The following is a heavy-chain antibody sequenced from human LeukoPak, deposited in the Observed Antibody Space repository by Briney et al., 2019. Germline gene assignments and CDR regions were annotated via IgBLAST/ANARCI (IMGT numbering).Heavy chain of an antibody. V-gene: IGHV5-51*01. CDR1: GSSFTSYW. CDR2: IYPGDSDT. Sequence: GESLQISCQGSGSSFTSYWIGGVRPLPGKGREWVGTIYPGDSDTRYSPSFQGQVTISADKSISTAYLQWSSLKASDTAMYYCARLLANWNYLDYWGQGTLVTVSS. J-gene: IGHJ4*02. CDR3: ARLLANWNYLDY. D-gene: IGHD1-20*01.